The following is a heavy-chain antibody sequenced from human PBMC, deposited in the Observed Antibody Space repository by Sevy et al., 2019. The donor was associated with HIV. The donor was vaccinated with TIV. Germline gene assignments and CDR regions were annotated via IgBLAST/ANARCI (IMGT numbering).Heavy chain of an antibody. CDR3: ARESIGAVGDFDY. J-gene: IGHJ4*02. V-gene: IGHV4-59*01. Sequence: SETLSLTCTVSGGSISNYFWSWIRQPPGKGLEWIGYIYYSGSTNYNPSLKSRITISVDTSKNQFSLKLSSVTAADTAVYYCARESIGAVGDFDYWGQGTTVTVSS. CDR1: GGSISNYF. D-gene: IGHD6-13*01. CDR2: IYYSGST.